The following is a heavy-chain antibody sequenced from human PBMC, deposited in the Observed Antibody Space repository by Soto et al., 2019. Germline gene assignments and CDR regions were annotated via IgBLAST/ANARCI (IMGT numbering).Heavy chain of an antibody. Sequence: QVQLVQSGAEVKKPGSSVKVSCKASGGTFSSYAISWVRQAPGQGLEWMGGIIPIFGTANYAQKFQGRVTIAADESTSTAYMELSSLRSDDTAVYYCASPAAGTGSYYYGMDVWGQGTTVIVSS. J-gene: IGHJ6*02. CDR3: ASPAAGTGSYYYGMDV. CDR1: GGTFSSYA. D-gene: IGHD6-13*01. CDR2: IIPIFGTA. V-gene: IGHV1-69*12.